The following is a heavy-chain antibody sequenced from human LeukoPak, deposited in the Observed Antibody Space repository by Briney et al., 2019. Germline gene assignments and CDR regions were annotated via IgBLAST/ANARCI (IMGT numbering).Heavy chain of an antibody. CDR2: ISNSSGTI. CDR1: GFTFSSYS. CDR3: SRLRGYSYGYADN. J-gene: IGHJ4*02. D-gene: IGHD5-18*01. V-gene: IGHV3-48*04. Sequence: SGGSLRLSCAASGFTFSSYSMNWVRQAPGKGLEWISYISNSSGTIDYADSVKGRFTISRDNAKNSLYLQMNSLRAEDTAVYYCSRLRGYSYGYADNWGPGTLVTVSS.